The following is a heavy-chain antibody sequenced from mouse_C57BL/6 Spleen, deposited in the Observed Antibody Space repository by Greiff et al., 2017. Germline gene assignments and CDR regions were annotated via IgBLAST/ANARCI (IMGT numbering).Heavy chain of an antibody. CDR2: ISSGGGYT. CDR3: ARRDDYDGDYFDY. CDR1: GFTFSSYG. J-gene: IGHJ2*01. D-gene: IGHD2-4*01. Sequence: EVHLVESGGDLVKPGGSLNLSCAASGFTFSSYGMSWVRQTPDKRLEWVATISSGGGYTYYPDSVKGRFTISRDNAKNTLYLQMSSLKSEDTAMYYCARRDDYDGDYFDYWGQGTTLTVSS. V-gene: IGHV5-6*01.